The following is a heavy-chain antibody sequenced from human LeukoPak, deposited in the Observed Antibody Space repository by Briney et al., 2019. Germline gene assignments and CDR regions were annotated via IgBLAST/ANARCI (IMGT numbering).Heavy chain of an antibody. D-gene: IGHD4-23*01. Sequence: SVKVSCKASGGTFSSYAISWVRQAPGQGLEWMGGIIPIFGTANYAQKFQGRVTITADKSTSTAYMELSSLRSEDTAVYYCARGGVMTTVVTPDYFDYWGQGTLVTVSS. CDR1: GGTFSSYA. CDR2: IIPIFGTA. J-gene: IGHJ4*02. V-gene: IGHV1-69*06. CDR3: ARGGVMTTVVTPDYFDY.